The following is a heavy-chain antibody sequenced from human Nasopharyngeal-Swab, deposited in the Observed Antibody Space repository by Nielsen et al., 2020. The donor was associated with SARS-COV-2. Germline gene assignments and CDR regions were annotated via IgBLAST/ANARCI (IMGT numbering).Heavy chain of an antibody. V-gene: IGHV3-30*18. CDR3: AKEMAAFDAFDV. CDR2: VSDDGGAT. Sequence: GESLKISCGASGFSFSFYGMHWVRQAPGKGLEWVAAVSDDGGATAHADSVKGRFIISRDNSKNTVYLQMDSLRADDTAVYYCAKEMAAFDAFDVWGQGTVVTVSS. D-gene: IGHD5-24*01. CDR1: GFSFSFYG. J-gene: IGHJ3*01.